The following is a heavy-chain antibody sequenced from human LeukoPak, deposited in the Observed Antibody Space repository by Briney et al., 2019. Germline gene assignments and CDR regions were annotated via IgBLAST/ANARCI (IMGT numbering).Heavy chain of an antibody. Sequence: SETLSLTCTVSGGSISSYYWSWIRQPPGKGLEWIGYIYYSGSTNYNPSLKSRVTVSVDTSKNQFSLKLSSVTAADTALYYCARGYGSGSHYFDYWGQGSLVTVSS. D-gene: IGHD3-10*01. J-gene: IGHJ4*02. V-gene: IGHV4-59*01. CDR1: GGSISSYY. CDR3: ARGYGSGSHYFDY. CDR2: IYYSGST.